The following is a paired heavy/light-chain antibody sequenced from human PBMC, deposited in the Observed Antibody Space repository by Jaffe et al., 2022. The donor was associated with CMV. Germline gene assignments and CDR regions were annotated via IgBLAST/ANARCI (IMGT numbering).Heavy chain of an antibody. J-gene: IGHJ6*02. D-gene: IGHD6-19*01. V-gene: IGHV3-15*01. CDR2: IKSKTDGGTT. CDR1: GFTFSNAW. Sequence: EVQLVESGGGLVKPGGSLRLSCAASGFTFSNAWMSWVRQAPGKGLEWVGRIKSKTDGGTTDYAAPVKGRFTISRDDSKNTLYLQMNSLKTEDTAVYYCTTLGFSGWEDYYYYYGMDVWGQGTTVTVSS. CDR3: TTLGFSGWEDYYYYYGMDV.
Light chain of an antibody. Sequence: DVVMTQSPLSLPVTLGQPASISCRSSQSLVHSDGNTYLNWFQQRPGQSPRRLIYKVSNRDSGVPDRFSGSGSGTDFTLKISRVEAEDVGVYYCMQGTHYTFGQGTKLEIK. CDR2: KVS. V-gene: IGKV2-30*02. CDR3: MQGTHYT. J-gene: IGKJ2*01. CDR1: QSLVHSDGNTY.